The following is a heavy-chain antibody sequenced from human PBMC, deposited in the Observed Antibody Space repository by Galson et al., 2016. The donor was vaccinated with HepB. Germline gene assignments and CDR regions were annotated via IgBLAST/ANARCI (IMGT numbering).Heavy chain of an antibody. CDR1: GGSISSYY. CDR2: IYYGGRT. D-gene: IGHD3-22*01. V-gene: IGHV4-59*01. Sequence: SETLSLTCTVSGGSISSYYWSWIRQPPGKGLEWIGYIYYGGRTNYNPSLQSRVSISVDTSKNQFYLNLRSVTAADTAVYYCARDRDSSSYYSLDYWGQGTLVTVSS. CDR3: ARDRDSSSYYSLDY. J-gene: IGHJ4*02.